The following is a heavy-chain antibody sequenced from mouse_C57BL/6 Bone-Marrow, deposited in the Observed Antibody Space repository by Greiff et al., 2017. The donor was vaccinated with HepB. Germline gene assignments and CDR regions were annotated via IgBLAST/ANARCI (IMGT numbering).Heavy chain of an antibody. J-gene: IGHJ3*01. CDR1: GFTFSSYG. CDR2: ISSGGSYT. V-gene: IGHV5-6*02. CDR3: ARHRRGFYAY. Sequence: DVKLVESGGDLVKPGGSLKLSCAVSGFTFSSYGMSWVRQTPDKRLEWVATISSGGSYTYYSDSVKGRFTIYRDNAKNSLYLQMRRLKSEDRAMYYCARHRRGFYAYWGQGTLVTVSA.